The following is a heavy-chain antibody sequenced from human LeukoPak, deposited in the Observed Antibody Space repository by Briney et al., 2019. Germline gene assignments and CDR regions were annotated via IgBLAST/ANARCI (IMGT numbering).Heavy chain of an antibody. D-gene: IGHD1-26*01. CDR3: TRRKLDSYYMDV. CDR2: IRSKANSYAT. Sequence: GGSLRLSCAASGFTFSGSAMHWLRQASGKGLEWVGRIRSKANSYATAYAASVKGRFTISKDDSKNTAYLQMNSLKTEDTAVYYCTRRKLDSYYMDVWGKGTTVTVSS. V-gene: IGHV3-73*01. CDR1: GFTFSGSA. J-gene: IGHJ6*03.